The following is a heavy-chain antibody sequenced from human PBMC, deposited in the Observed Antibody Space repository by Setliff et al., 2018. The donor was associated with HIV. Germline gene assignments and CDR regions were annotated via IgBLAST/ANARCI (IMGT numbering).Heavy chain of an antibody. D-gene: IGHD3-3*01. J-gene: IGHJ6*03. V-gene: IGHV3-21*01. CDR3: TRDPYNFWSGFSYYYHMDV. CDR2: ISSSSDYI. Sequence: GGSLRLSCAASGFTFSSYSMNWVRQAPGKGLEWVSPISSSSDYIYYADSVKGRFTISRDNAKNSLYLQMNSLRAEDTAVYYCTRDPYNFWSGFSYYYHMDVWGKGTTVTVSS. CDR1: GFTFSSYS.